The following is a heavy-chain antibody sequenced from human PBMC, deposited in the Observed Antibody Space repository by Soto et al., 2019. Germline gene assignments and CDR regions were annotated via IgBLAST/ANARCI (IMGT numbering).Heavy chain of an antibody. D-gene: IGHD3-9*01. V-gene: IGHV4-59*01. J-gene: IGHJ6*02. CDR3: ARADYEILTGSYAMDV. CDR2: IYYSGST. CDR1: GGSISIYY. Sequence: PSETLSLTCTVPGGSISIYYWSWIRQPPGKGLEWIGYIYYSGSTNYNPSLKSRVTISGDTSKNQSSLKLSSVTAADTPVYYCARADYEILTGSYAMDVWGQGTTVTVSS.